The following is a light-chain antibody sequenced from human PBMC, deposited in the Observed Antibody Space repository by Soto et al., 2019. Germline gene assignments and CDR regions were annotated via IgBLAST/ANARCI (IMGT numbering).Light chain of an antibody. V-gene: IGKV1-5*03. CDR3: QHYNRYSEA. CDR2: KAS. J-gene: IGKJ1*01. Sequence: DLPMTQSPSTLSGSVGDRVTITCRASQTISSWLAWYQQKPGKAPKLLIYKASTLKSGVPSRFSGSGSGTEFTLTISSLQPDDFATYYCQHYNRYSEAFGQGTKVELK. CDR1: QTISSW.